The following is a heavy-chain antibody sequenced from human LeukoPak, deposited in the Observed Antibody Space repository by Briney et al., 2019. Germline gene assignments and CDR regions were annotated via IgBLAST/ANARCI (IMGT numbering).Heavy chain of an antibody. CDR1: GGAIISYY. CDR2: IYPTGNT. D-gene: IGHD3-22*01. CDR3: ARLKFYDSTGYSPGYYMDV. V-gene: IGHV4-4*07. Sequence: SETLSLTCSVPGGAIISYYWSWIRQPAGKGPEWIGRIYPTGNTEYNPSLKTRVTMSTDLSKKQFSLRLRSVTAADTAVYYCARLKFYDSTGYSPGYYMDVWGKGTAVTVSS. J-gene: IGHJ6*03.